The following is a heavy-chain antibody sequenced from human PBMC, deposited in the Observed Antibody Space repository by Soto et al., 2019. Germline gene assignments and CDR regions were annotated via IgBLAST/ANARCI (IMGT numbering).Heavy chain of an antibody. CDR2: IYYSGPT. V-gene: IGHV4-39*01. D-gene: IGHD6-25*01. CDR1: GGTISSSSYY. J-gene: IGHJ5*02. CDR3: AVVDSTGNWFDP. Sequence: SETLSLTCSVSGGTISSSSYYWGWIRQPPGKGLEWIGNIYYSGPTYYNPSLKSRVTISVDTSKNQFSLKLSSVTAADTAVYYCAVVDSTGNWFDPWGEGALVTVAS.